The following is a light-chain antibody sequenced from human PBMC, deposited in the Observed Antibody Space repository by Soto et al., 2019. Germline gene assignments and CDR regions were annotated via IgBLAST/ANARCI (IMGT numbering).Light chain of an antibody. Sequence: DIEMTLSPSSLSASVGDRVIITCRASQSIRKYLNWYQRKPGKVPTLLIYAASSLQSGVPSRFSGSGSGTEFTLTITSLQPEDFATYYCHQSGDTPPWPFGQVTKVDIK. J-gene: IGKJ1*01. CDR3: HQSGDTPPWP. CDR1: QSIRKY. CDR2: AAS. V-gene: IGKV1-39*01.